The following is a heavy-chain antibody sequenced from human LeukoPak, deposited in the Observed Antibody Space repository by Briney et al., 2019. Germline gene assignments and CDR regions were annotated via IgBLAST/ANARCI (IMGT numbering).Heavy chain of an antibody. CDR3: ARNGGKSDLDY. Sequence: SETLSLTCAVSGGSISSGNWWTWVRQPPGKGLEWIGGIYHSGSTNYNPSLKSRVTISVDKPKNQFSLKLSSVTATDTAVYYCARNGGKSDLDYWGQGTLVTVSS. J-gene: IGHJ4*02. CDR1: GGSISSGNW. V-gene: IGHV4-4*02. D-gene: IGHD4-23*01. CDR2: IYHSGST.